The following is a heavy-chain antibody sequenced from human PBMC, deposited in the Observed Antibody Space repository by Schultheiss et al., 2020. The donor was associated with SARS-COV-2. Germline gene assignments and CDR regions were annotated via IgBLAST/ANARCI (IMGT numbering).Heavy chain of an antibody. CDR2: ISGSGGST. CDR1: GFTFSSYA. D-gene: IGHD3-22*01. CDR3: AKTGHYDSDNYYQTDFDH. J-gene: IGHJ4*02. Sequence: GGSLRLSCAASGFTFSSYAMNWVRQAPGKGLEWVSAISGSGGSTYYADSVKGRFTISRDNSKNTLYLQMNSLRVEDTAIYYCAKTGHYDSDNYYQTDFDHWGQGTLVTVSS. V-gene: IGHV3-23*01.